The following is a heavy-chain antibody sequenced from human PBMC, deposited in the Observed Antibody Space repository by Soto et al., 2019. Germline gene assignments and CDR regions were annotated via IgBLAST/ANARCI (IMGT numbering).Heavy chain of an antibody. CDR2: IASDSTYK. V-gene: IGHV3-30*18. CDR1: GFTFSSYA. J-gene: IGHJ4*02. Sequence: QVQLVESGGGVVQPGTSLRLSCAASGFTFSSYAMHWVRQAPGKGLEWVAVIASDSTYKNCTGSVKGRFTISRDNSKNTLYLEMSTPSAEDTAVYYCAKEYSAHHHSDYWGQGTLVTVSP. D-gene: IGHD5-18*01. CDR3: AKEYSAHHHSDY.